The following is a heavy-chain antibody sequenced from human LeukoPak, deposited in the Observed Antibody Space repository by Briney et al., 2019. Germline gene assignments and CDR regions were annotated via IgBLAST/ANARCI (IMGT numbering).Heavy chain of an antibody. Sequence: ASVKVSCKASGYTFISYGISWVRQVPGQGLEWMGWISGHNGNTNYAQKVQGRVTLTTDTSTNTVSLELRRLTFDDTAVYYCARGHHDVGTTGTFDVWGQGTRVIVSS. D-gene: IGHD1/OR15-1a*01. CDR1: GYTFISYG. V-gene: IGHV1-18*01. CDR3: ARGHHDVGTTGTFDV. CDR2: ISGHNGNT. J-gene: IGHJ3*01.